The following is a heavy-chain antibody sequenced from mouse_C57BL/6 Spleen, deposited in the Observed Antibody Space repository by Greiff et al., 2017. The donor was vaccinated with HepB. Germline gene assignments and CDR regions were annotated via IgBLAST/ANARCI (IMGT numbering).Heavy chain of an antibody. CDR2: IYPGDGDT. Sequence: QVHVKQSGAELVKPGASVKISCKASGYAFSSYWMNWVKQRPGKGLEWIGQIYPGDGDTNYNGKFKGKATLTADKSSSTAYMQLSSLTSEDSAVYFCARYSSGYGGDAMDYWGQGTSVTVSS. J-gene: IGHJ4*01. D-gene: IGHD3-2*02. CDR3: ARYSSGYGGDAMDY. V-gene: IGHV1-80*01. CDR1: GYAFSSYW.